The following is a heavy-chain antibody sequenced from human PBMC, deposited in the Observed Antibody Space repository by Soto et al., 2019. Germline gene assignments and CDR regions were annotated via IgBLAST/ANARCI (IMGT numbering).Heavy chain of an antibody. CDR3: ALVVAATLGAFDI. V-gene: IGHV4-39*01. Sequence: PSETLSLTCTVSGGSISSSSYYWGWIRQPPGKGLEWIGSIYYSGSTYYNPSLKSRVTISVDTSKNQFSLKLSSVTAADTAVYYCALVVAATLGAFDIWGQGTMVTVSS. CDR1: GGSISSSSYY. CDR2: IYYSGST. D-gene: IGHD2-15*01. J-gene: IGHJ3*02.